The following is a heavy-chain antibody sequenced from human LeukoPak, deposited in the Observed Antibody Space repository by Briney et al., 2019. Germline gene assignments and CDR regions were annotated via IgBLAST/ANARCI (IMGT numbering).Heavy chain of an antibody. J-gene: IGHJ4*02. Sequence: SQTLFLTCTVSGGSISSGGFYWTWIRQHPGKGLEWIGYIYYSGSTYYNPSLKSRVTISVDTSKNQFSLKLSSVTAADTAVYYCARSGFNYFDDWGQGTLVTVSS. V-gene: IGHV4-31*03. CDR2: IYYSGST. D-gene: IGHD3-10*01. CDR1: GGSISSGGFY. CDR3: ARSGFNYFDD.